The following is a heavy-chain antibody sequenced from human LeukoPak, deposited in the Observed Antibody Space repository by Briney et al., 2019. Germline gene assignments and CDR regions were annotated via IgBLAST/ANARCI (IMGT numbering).Heavy chain of an antibody. CDR3: ARVPTITFFDY. CDR1: GGSISSSSYY. Sequence: SETLSLTCTVSGGSISSSSYYWGWIRQPPGKGLEWIGTIYYSGSTFYNPSLKSRVTISVDTSKNQFSLKLTSVTAADTAVYYCARVPTITFFDYWGQGTLVTVSS. V-gene: IGHV4-39*07. CDR2: IYYSGST. D-gene: IGHD3-10*01. J-gene: IGHJ4*02.